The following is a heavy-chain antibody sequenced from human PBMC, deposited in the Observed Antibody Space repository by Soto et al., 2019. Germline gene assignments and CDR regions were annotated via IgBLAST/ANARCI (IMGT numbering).Heavy chain of an antibody. Sequence: PSETLSLTCTVSGGSISSYYWSWIRQPPGKGLEWIGNIYYSGSTNYNPSLKSRVTISVDTSKNQFSLKLSSVTAADTAVYYCASQTANFYGSGSYYLPFDYWGQGTLVTV. CDR2: IYYSGST. D-gene: IGHD3-10*01. CDR3: ASQTANFYGSGSYYLPFDY. J-gene: IGHJ4*02. CDR1: GGSISSYY. V-gene: IGHV4-59*01.